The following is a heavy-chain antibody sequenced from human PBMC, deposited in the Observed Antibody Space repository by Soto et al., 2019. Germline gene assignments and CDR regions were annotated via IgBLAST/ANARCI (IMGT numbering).Heavy chain of an antibody. Sequence: ASENLCLTRTGSGGSFARDHLGWVRQPPGRGLEWIAYAHHSGSTNSNPSLQSRVTASVDTSKNQLSLKLRSMTAADTAIYYCARGFYDSRGYSNPFDPWGQGILVTVSS. D-gene: IGHD3-22*01. CDR1: GGSFARDH. CDR2: AHHSGST. CDR3: ARGFYDSRGYSNPFDP. J-gene: IGHJ5*02. V-gene: IGHV4-59*01.